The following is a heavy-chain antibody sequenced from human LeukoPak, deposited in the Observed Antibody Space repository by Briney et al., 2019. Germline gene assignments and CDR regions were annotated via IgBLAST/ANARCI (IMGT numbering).Heavy chain of an antibody. CDR3: ARAGYCSGGSCYGSDY. J-gene: IGHJ4*02. D-gene: IGHD2-15*01. CDR2: INSDGSST. CDR1: GFTFSNYW. Sequence: PGGSLRLSCAASGFTFSNYWMHWVRQAPGKGLVWVSRINSDGSSTSYADSVKGRFTISRDNSKNTLYLQMDSLRAEDTAVYYCARAGYCSGGSCYGSDYWGQGTLVSVSS. V-gene: IGHV3-74*01.